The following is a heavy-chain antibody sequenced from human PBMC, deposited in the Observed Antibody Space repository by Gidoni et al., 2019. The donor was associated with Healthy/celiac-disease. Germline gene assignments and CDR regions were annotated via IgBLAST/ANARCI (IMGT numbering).Heavy chain of an antibody. Sequence: QVPLHQCAAALLQPSQTLSLICAVYAASSIGYYSSWIRQPPGKGLEWIGEIKHSGSTNYNPSIKSGVNISGDTTKNQFSLKLSSVTAADTAVYYCARAGGRTTVPTWGAFDIWGQGTMVTVSS. CDR3: ARAGGRTTVPTWGAFDI. CDR1: AASSIGYY. CDR2: IKHSGST. D-gene: IGHD4-17*01. J-gene: IGHJ3*02. V-gene: IGHV4-34*01.